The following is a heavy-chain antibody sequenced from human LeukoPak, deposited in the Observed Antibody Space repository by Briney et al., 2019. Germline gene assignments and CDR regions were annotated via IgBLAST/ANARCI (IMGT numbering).Heavy chain of an antibody. D-gene: IGHD4-23*01. Sequence: GASVKVSCKASGGTFSSYAISWVRQAPGQGLEWMGRIIPILGIANYAQKFQGRVTITADKSTSTAYMELSSLRSEDTAVYYCARDRRATVVTLDAFDIWGQGTMVTVSS. J-gene: IGHJ3*02. CDR1: GGTFSSYA. CDR3: ARDRRATVVTLDAFDI. CDR2: IIPILGIA. V-gene: IGHV1-69*04.